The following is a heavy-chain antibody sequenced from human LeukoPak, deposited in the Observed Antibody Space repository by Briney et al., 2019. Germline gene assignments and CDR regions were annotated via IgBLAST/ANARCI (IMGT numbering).Heavy chain of an antibody. V-gene: IGHV3-74*01. Sequence: GGSLRLSCAASGFTFSTYWMHWVRQAPGKGMVWVSRINSDGISTNYADSVKGRFTISRDNAKNTLYLQMNSLRAEDTAVYYCARITYGSNSGIDYWGQGTLVTVSS. D-gene: IGHD4-23*01. CDR2: INSDGIST. CDR3: ARITYGSNSGIDY. J-gene: IGHJ4*02. CDR1: GFTFSTYW.